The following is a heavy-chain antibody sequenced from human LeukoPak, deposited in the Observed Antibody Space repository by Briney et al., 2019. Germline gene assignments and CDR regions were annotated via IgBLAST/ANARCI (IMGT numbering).Heavy chain of an antibody. CDR2: INHSGST. D-gene: IGHD6-6*01. CDR3: ARSYSSSKTFDY. V-gene: IGHV4-34*01. J-gene: IGHJ4*02. CDR1: GGSFSGYY. Sequence: RPSETLSLTCAVYGGSFSGYYWSWIRQPPGKGLEWIGEINHSGSTNYNPSLKSRVTIPVDTSKNQFSLKLSSVTAADTAVYYCARSYSSSKTFDYWGQGTLVTVSS.